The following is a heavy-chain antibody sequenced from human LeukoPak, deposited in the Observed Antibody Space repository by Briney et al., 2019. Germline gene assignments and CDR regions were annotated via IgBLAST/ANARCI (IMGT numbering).Heavy chain of an antibody. CDR2: ISSSGSTK. J-gene: IGHJ4*02. D-gene: IGHD6-13*01. Sequence: PGGSLRLSCAASGFTFSTYSMNWVRQAPGKGLEWVSSISSSGSTKYYADSVKGRFTISRDNAKNLLYLQMNSLRVEDTAVYYCASESSWYALDYWGQGTLVTVSS. CDR3: ASESSWYALDY. V-gene: IGHV3-48*04. CDR1: GFTFSTYS.